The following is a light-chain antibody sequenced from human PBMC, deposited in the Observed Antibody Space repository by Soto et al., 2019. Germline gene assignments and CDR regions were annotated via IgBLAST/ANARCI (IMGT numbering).Light chain of an antibody. Sequence: EIVLTQSPATLSLSPVERATLSCRASQSVSSYLAWYQQKPGQAPRLLIYDASNRATGIPARFSCSGSGTDFNLTISSLEPEDFAVYYCQQRSNWPPGLTFGGGTKVEIK. CDR1: QSVSSY. CDR2: DAS. J-gene: IGKJ4*01. CDR3: QQRSNWPPGLT. V-gene: IGKV3-11*01.